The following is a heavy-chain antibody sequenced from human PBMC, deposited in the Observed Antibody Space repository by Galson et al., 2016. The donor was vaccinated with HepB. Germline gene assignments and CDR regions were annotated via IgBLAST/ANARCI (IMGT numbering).Heavy chain of an antibody. Sequence: QSGAEVKKPGEPLKISCQVSGYRFTAFWIGWVRELPGKGLEWVGTVYPADSDTRYSPSFQGEVTISVDRSASVAYLQWSSLKASDTATYYCARQKSNTGDQVPPFDFWGQGTLVTVSS. CDR3: ARQKSNTGDQVPPFDF. D-gene: IGHD2-8*02. J-gene: IGHJ4*02. CDR2: VYPADSDT. V-gene: IGHV5-51*01. CDR1: GYRFTAFW.